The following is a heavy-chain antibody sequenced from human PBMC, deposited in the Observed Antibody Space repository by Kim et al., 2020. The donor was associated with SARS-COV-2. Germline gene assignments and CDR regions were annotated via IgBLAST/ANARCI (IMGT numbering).Heavy chain of an antibody. Sequence: GGSLRRSCAASGFTFSSYAMHWVRQAPGKGLEWVAVISYDGSNKYYADSVKGRFTISRDNSKNTLYLQMNSLRAEDTAVYYCARGSLWFGELLGPDYWG. J-gene: IGHJ4*01. D-gene: IGHD3-10*01. CDR1: GFTFSSYA. CDR3: ARGSLWFGELLGPDY. CDR2: ISYDGSNK. V-gene: IGHV3-30*04.